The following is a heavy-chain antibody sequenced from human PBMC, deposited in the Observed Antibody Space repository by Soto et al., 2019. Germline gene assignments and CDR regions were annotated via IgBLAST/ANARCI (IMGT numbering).Heavy chain of an antibody. D-gene: IGHD3-16*02. J-gene: IGHJ4*02. Sequence: ASVKVSCKASGYTFTGYYMHWVRQAPGQGLEWMGWINPNSGGTNYAQKFQGWVTMTRDTSISTAYMELSRLRSDDTAVYYCARDLTSDRDYVWGSYRPQYYFDYWGQGTLVTVSS. CDR2: INPNSGGT. CDR3: ARDLTSDRDYVWGSYRPQYYFDY. V-gene: IGHV1-2*04. CDR1: GYTFTGYY.